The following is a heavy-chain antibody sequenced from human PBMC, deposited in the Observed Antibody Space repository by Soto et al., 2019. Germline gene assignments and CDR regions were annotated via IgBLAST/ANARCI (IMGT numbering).Heavy chain of an antibody. CDR1: GFTFASCA. D-gene: IGHD2-15*01. Sequence: EVQVLESGGGLVQPGGSLRLSWATSGFTFASCALGWVRQGPKKGLEWVSTISGGSWVTKYADSVKGRFTISRDNSKDPLYLQMNSLSADDTASYYCAKAPFDIGAVPPPIDYVGQGTLVTVSS. J-gene: IGHJ4*02. CDR2: ISGGSWVT. V-gene: IGHV3-23*01. CDR3: AKAPFDIGAVPPPIDY.